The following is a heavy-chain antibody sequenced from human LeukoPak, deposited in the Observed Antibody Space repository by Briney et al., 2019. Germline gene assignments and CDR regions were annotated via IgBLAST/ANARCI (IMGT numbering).Heavy chain of an antibody. CDR3: AREEGLGDRLVINPAVDY. Sequence: YPGGSLRLSCAASGFTFSSYSMNWVRQAPGKGLEWVSSISSSSSYIYYADSVKGRFTISRDNAKNSLYLQMNSLRAEDTAVYYCAREEGLGDRLVINPAVDYWGQGTLVTVSS. CDR2: ISSSSSYI. J-gene: IGHJ4*02. CDR1: GFTFSSYS. V-gene: IGHV3-21*01. D-gene: IGHD3-9*01.